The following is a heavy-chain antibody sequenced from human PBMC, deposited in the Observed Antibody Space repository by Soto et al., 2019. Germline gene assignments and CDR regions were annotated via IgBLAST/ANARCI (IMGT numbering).Heavy chain of an antibody. CDR3: AKGVAVGFHFGSSTDRGFDP. Sequence: GGSLRLSCAASGFTFSNYAMSWVRQAPGKGREWVSIISGSGGTRYHADSVQDRFTISREDSKDTLFLQTNSMRAEATSVPYCAKGVAVGFHFGSSTDRGFDPWGQGTLVTVSP. CDR2: ISGSGGTR. V-gene: IGHV3-23*01. D-gene: IGHD6-6*01. CDR1: GFTFSNYA. J-gene: IGHJ5*02.